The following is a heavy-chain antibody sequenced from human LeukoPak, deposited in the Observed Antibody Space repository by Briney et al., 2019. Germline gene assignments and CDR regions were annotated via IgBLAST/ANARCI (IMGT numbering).Heavy chain of an antibody. CDR2: IYYSGST. D-gene: IGHD2-15*01. J-gene: IGHJ4*02. CDR1: GYSISSGYY. CDR3: ARGYCSGGSCYLYYFDY. Sequence: SETLSLTCTVSGYSISSGYYWGWIRQPPGKGLEWIGYIYYSGSTNYNPSLKSRVTISVDTSKNQFSLKLSSVTAADTAVYYCARGYCSGGSCYLYYFDYWGQGTLVTVSS. V-gene: IGHV4-61*01.